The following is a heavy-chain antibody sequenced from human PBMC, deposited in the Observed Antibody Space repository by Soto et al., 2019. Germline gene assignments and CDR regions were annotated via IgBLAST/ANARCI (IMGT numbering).Heavy chain of an antibody. Sequence: SVKVSCKASGGTFSSYAISWVRQAPVQGLEWMGGIIPIFGTANYAQKFQGRVTITADESKNTLYLQMNSLRAEDTAVYYCAKDSDPVSTSSGDVWGQGTTVTVSS. V-gene: IGHV1-69*13. J-gene: IGHJ6*02. CDR3: AKDSDPVSTSSGDV. CDR2: IIPIFGTA. CDR1: GGTFSSYA. D-gene: IGHD6-25*01.